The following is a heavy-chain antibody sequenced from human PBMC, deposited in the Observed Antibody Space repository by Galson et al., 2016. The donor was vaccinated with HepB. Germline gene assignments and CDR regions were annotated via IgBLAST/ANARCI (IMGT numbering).Heavy chain of an antibody. V-gene: IGHV3-53*01. CDR1: GFSVSSNC. CDR2: MYIDGNA. J-gene: IGHJ3*02. CDR3: ARDPPVGTAGGLDI. D-gene: IGHD4-23*01. Sequence: SLRLSCAASGFSVSSNCMTWVRQAPGKGLEWVSVMYIDGNAYYADSVKGRFTLSRDNSQNTVYLQMSSLRGEDTAMYYCARDPPVGTAGGLDIWGHGTMVSVSS.